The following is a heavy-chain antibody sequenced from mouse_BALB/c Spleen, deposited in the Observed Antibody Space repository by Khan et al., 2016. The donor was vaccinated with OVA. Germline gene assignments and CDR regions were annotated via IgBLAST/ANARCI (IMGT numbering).Heavy chain of an antibody. V-gene: IGHV3-2*02. CDR3: ARGRAY. Sequence: EVQLQESGPGLVKPSQSLSLTCTVTGYSVTSDYAWNWIRQFPGNKLAWMGYINYSGSTSYTPSLKSRSSITRDTSKNQFFLQLRSVTTEDTATYYCARGRAYWGQGTLVTVSA. D-gene: IGHD3-3*01. CDR2: INYSGST. CDR1: GYSVTSDYA. J-gene: IGHJ3*01.